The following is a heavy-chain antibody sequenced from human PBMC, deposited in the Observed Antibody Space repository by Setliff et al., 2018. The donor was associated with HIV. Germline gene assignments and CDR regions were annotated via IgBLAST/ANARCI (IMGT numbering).Heavy chain of an antibody. D-gene: IGHD3-3*01. J-gene: IGHJ2*01. CDR3: AREGARITIFGVVTALWYFDL. CDR2: IDHSGST. CDR1: GGSFTGYY. V-gene: IGHV4-34*01. Sequence: PSETLSLTCAVYGGSFTGYYWSWIRQPPGKGLEWIGEIDHSGSTNYNPSLKSRVTISLGTSKNQFSLKLSSVTAADTAVYYCAREGARITIFGVVTALWYFDLWGRGTLVTVSS.